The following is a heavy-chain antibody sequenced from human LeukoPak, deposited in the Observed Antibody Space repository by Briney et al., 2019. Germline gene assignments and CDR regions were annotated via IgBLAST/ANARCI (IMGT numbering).Heavy chain of an antibody. J-gene: IGHJ4*02. Sequence: KPGGSLRLSCAASGFSVSSNYMSWVRQAPGKGLEWVSVIYSGGTTYYADSVKGRFTISRDNSKNTLYLQMNSLRAEDTAVYYCAGVSLPTYYFDYWGQGTLVTVSS. CDR1: GFSVSSNY. CDR3: AGVSLPTYYFDY. CDR2: IYSGGTT. D-gene: IGHD4-11*01. V-gene: IGHV3-53*01.